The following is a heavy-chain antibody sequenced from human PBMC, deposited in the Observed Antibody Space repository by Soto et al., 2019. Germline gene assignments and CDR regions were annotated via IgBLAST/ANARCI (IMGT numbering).Heavy chain of an antibody. D-gene: IGHD1-1*01. CDR3: AAATTCIFHFHY. CDR2: IWYDGSNR. V-gene: IGHV3-33*01. J-gene: IGHJ4*02. CDR1: GFTISTHG. Sequence: QVQLVESGGGVVQPGASLRLSCAASGFTISTHGMHWVRQAPGKGLEWVANIWYDGSNRFYADSVKGRFTISKDNSKNTLYLQMSSLRAEDTAVYYCAAATTCIFHFHYWGQGTQVTVSS.